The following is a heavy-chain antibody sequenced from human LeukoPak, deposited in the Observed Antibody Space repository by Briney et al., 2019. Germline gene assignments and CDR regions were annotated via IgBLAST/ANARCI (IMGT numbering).Heavy chain of an antibody. D-gene: IGHD5-18*01. V-gene: IGHV3-53*01. CDR3: ARDLGSYGSVDAFDI. Sequence: PGGSLRLSCAASGFTVSSNYMSWVRQAPGKGLEWVSVIYSGGSTYYADSVKGRFTISRDNSKNTLYLQMNSLRAEDTAVYYCARDLGSYGSVDAFDIWAKGQWSPSLQ. CDR1: GFTVSSNY. J-gene: IGHJ3*02. CDR2: IYSGGST.